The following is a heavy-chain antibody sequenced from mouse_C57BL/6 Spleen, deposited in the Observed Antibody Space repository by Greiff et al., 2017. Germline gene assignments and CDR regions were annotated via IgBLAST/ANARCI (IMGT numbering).Heavy chain of an antibody. CDR1: GFTFSSYA. CDR3: TREGANSAMDY. CDR2: ISSGGDYI. D-gene: IGHD6-1*01. V-gene: IGHV5-9-1*02. J-gene: IGHJ4*01. Sequence: EVKLQESGEGLVKPGGSLKLSCAASGFTFSSYAMSWVRQTPEKRLEWVAYISSGGDYIYYADTVKGRFTISRDNARNTLYLQMSSLKSEDTAMYYCTREGANSAMDYWGQGTSVTVSS.